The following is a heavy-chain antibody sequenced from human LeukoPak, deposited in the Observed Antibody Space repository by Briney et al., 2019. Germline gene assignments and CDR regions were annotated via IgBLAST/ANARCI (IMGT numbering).Heavy chain of an antibody. Sequence: PGGSLRLSCAASGFTFDDYATHWVRQAPGKGLEWVCLISGDGGSTYYADSVKGRFTISRDNSKNTLFVQMSSLRAEDTAVYYCARGEYYSDTSSYFDYWGQGTLVTVSS. V-gene: IGHV3-43*02. CDR1: GFTFDDYA. CDR2: ISGDGGST. J-gene: IGHJ4*02. CDR3: ARGEYYSDTSSYFDY. D-gene: IGHD3-22*01.